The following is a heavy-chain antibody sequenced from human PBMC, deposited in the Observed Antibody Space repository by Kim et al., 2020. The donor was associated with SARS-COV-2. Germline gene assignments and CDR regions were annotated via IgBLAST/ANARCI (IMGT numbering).Heavy chain of an antibody. D-gene: IGHD3-22*01. CDR2: INPSGGST. J-gene: IGHJ6*02. Sequence: ASVKVSCKASGYTFTSYYMHWVRQAPGQGLEWMGIINPSGGSTSYAQKFQGRVTMTRDTSTSTVYMELSSLRSEDTAVYYCARDLDYYDSSGYRYYYYGMEVWGQGTTVTVSS. CDR1: GYTFTSYY. CDR3: ARDLDYYDSSGYRYYYYGMEV. V-gene: IGHV1-46*01.